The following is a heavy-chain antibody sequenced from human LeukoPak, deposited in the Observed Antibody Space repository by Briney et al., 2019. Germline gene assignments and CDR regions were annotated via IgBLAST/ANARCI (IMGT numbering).Heavy chain of an antibody. Sequence: GGSLRLSCAASEFTFGNFWMTWVRQAPGKGLEWVANIKEDGSDKYYVDSVKGRFTISRDNARTSLYLQMNSLRAEDTAVYYCARDYRARLDYWGQGTLVTVSS. CDR2: IKEDGSDK. V-gene: IGHV3-7*01. J-gene: IGHJ4*02. CDR3: ARDYRARLDY. CDR1: EFTFGNFW.